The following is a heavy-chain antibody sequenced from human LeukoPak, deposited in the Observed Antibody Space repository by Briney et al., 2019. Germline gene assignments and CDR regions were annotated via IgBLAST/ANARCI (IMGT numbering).Heavy chain of an antibody. CDR2: INPNSGGT. D-gene: IGHD2-15*01. Sequence: ASVKVSCKASGYTFTGYYMHWVRQAPGQGLEWMGWINPNSGGTNYAQKFQGRVTMTRDTSISTAYMELSRLRSDDTAVYYCARDHCSGGSCYSLWFDPWGQGTLVTVSS. V-gene: IGHV1-2*02. CDR1: GYTFTGYY. CDR3: ARDHCSGGSCYSLWFDP. J-gene: IGHJ5*02.